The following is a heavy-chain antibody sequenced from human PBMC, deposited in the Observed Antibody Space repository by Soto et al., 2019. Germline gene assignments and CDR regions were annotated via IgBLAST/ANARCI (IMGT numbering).Heavy chain of an antibody. V-gene: IGHV5-51*01. CDR2: IYLGDSNA. Sequence: GESLKISCKGSGYSLTSYWIGWMRQTPGKGLEWMGMIYLGDSNARYSPSFQGQVTISADKSITTAYLQWSSLKASDTAMYYCARQSYCSSTSCYTVDSWGQGTLVTVSS. CDR1: GYSLTSYW. CDR3: ARQSYCSSTSCYTVDS. D-gene: IGHD2-2*02. J-gene: IGHJ4*02.